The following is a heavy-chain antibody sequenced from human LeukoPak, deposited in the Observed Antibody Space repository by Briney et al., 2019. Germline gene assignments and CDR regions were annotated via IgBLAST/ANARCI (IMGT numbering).Heavy chain of an antibody. J-gene: IGHJ6*02. CDR3: ARDRTNPYYYYGMDV. CDR1: GGSISSGDYY. V-gene: IGHV4-30-4*01. CDR2: IYYSRST. D-gene: IGHD1-7*01. Sequence: SQTLSLTCTVSGGSISSGDYYWSWIRQPPGKGLEWIGYIYYSRSTYYNPSLKSRVTISVDTSKNQFSLKLSSVTAADTAVYYCARDRTNPYYYYGMDVWGQGTTVTVSS.